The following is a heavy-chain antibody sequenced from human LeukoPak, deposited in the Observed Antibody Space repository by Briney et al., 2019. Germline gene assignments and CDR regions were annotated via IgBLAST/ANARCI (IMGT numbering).Heavy chain of an antibody. CDR2: INPNSGGT. CDR1: GYTFTGYY. J-gene: IGHJ3*02. V-gene: IGHV1-2*02. CDR3: ARGDYYDSSGYSLYAFDI. D-gene: IGHD3-22*01. Sequence: ASVKVSCKASGYTFTGYYMHWVRQAPGQGLEWMGWINPNSGGTNYAQKFQGRVTMTRDTSISTAYMELSRLRSDDTAVYYCARGDYYDSSGYSLYAFDIWGQGTVVTVSS.